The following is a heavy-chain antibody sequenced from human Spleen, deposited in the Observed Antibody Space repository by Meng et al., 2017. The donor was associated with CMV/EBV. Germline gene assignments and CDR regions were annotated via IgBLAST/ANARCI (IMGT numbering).Heavy chain of an antibody. J-gene: IGHJ4*02. CDR2: ISAYNGNT. Sequence: GYTFANYGIRWVRQAPGKGLEWMGWISAYNGNTNYAQKLQGRVTMTTDTSTSTAYMELRSLRSDDTAVYYCARDQRYGSGSYERFDYWGQGTLVTVSS. D-gene: IGHD3-10*01. CDR1: GYTFANYG. V-gene: IGHV1-18*01. CDR3: ARDQRYGSGSYERFDY.